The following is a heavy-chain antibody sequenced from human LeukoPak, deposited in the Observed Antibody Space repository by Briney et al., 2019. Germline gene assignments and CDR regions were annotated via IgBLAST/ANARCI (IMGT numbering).Heavy chain of an antibody. CDR3: AKDIVGGGDDY. Sequence: GGSLRLSCAASGFTFTKFWMSWVRPAPGKGLEWVANIQEDGKKENYVDSVKGRFTISRDNAKNSVYLQMNSLRVEDTAVYYCAKDIVGGGDDYWGQGTLVTVSS. D-gene: IGHD2-21*02. J-gene: IGHJ4*02. CDR2: IQEDGKKE. V-gene: IGHV3-7*01. CDR1: GFTFTKFW.